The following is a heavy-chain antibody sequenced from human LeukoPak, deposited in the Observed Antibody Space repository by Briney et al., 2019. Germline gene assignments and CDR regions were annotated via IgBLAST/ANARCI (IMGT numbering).Heavy chain of an antibody. CDR3: AKEKGFTAMDFSDY. CDR1: GFTFSSYG. Sequence: GGSLRLSCAASGFTFSSYGMHWVRQAPGKGLEWVAVISYDGSNKYYADSVKGRFTISRDNSKNTLYLQMNSLRAEDTAVYYCAKEKGFTAMDFSDYWGQGTLVTVSS. J-gene: IGHJ4*02. V-gene: IGHV3-30*18. CDR2: ISYDGSNK. D-gene: IGHD5-18*01.